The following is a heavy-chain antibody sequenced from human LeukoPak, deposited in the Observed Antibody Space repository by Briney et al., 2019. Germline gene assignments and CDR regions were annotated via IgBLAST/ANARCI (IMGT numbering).Heavy chain of an antibody. CDR3: ARALYSMTTVTTEYWFDY. CDR2: IYYSGRT. Sequence: SETLSLTCTVSGGSISGGDYYWSWIRQPQGKGLEWVGYIYYSGRTYYYPSLQSRVIISVDTSKTQFSLKLTSVTAAGTAVYHCARALYSMTTVTTEYWFDYWGQGTLVTVSS. V-gene: IGHV4-30-4*01. D-gene: IGHD4-17*01. CDR1: GGSISGGDYY. J-gene: IGHJ4*02.